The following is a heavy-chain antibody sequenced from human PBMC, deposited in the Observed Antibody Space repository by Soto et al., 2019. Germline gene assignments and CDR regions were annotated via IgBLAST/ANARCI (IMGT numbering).Heavy chain of an antibody. CDR3: ARDGVVWGASGWYDS. Sequence: QVRLVQPGAEVTKPGASVKLSCETSGYPFTNYAIHWVRQAPGQRLEWMGWINAGNGDTAYSQKVQDRVTITKDKAASAVYIQLNSLKFEDTGMYYYARDGVVWGASGWYDSWGQGTLVTVSS. D-gene: IGHD3-16*01. J-gene: IGHJ5*01. CDR1: GYPFTNYA. CDR2: INAGNGDT. V-gene: IGHV1-3*01.